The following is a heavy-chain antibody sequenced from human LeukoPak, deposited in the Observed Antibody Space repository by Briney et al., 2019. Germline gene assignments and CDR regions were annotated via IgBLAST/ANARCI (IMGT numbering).Heavy chain of an antibody. Sequence: ATVKVSCKASGYSFVLYGISWVRQAPGQGPEWMGWISTYNGNTKYAEKFQGRVTMTRVTSITTAYMELRSLRSDDTAVYYCTKASLAFGTKYFDPWGQGTLVTVSS. V-gene: IGHV1-18*01. CDR3: TKASLAFGTKYFDP. J-gene: IGHJ5*02. D-gene: IGHD3-10*01. CDR2: ISTYNGNT. CDR1: GYSFVLYG.